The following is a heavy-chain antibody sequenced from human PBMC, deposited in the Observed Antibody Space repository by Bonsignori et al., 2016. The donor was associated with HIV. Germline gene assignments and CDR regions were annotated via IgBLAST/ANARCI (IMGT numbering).Heavy chain of an antibody. V-gene: IGHV3-21*01. D-gene: IGHD4-23*01. CDR2: ISSSSSYI. CDR3: ARDSYGGNSFDY. Sequence: VRQMPGKGLEWVSSISSSSSYIYYADSVKGRFTISRDNAKNSLYLQMNSLRAEDTAVYYCARDSYGGNSFDYWGQGTLVTVSS. J-gene: IGHJ4*02.